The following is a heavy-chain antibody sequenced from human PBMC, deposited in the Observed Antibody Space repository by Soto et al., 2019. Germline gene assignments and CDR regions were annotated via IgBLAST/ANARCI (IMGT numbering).Heavy chain of an antibody. CDR1: GLNFSSYA. Sequence: PGGPLRLSSAPSGLNFSSYAMSWIRPATGKGLEWVSAISGSGGSTYYADSVKGRFTISRDNSKNTLYLQMNSLRAEDTAVYYCAKVTEREWFAPFDIWGQGTMVTVSS. D-gene: IGHD3-3*01. CDR3: AKVTEREWFAPFDI. CDR2: ISGSGGST. J-gene: IGHJ3*02. V-gene: IGHV3-23*01.